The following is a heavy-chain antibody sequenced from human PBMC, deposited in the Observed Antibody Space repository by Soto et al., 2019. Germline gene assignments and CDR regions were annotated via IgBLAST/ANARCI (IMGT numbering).Heavy chain of an antibody. J-gene: IGHJ5*02. D-gene: IGHD6-19*01. CDR2: VSGSGGTT. CDR1: GFTFSSSA. V-gene: IGHV3-23*01. CDR3: ARFTVDTIVTSGWCNDLDP. Sequence: EVQLLDSGGGLVQPGGSLRLSCAASGFTFSSSAMSWVRQAPGKGMEWVSDVSGSGGTTYYADSVRGRFTISRDNSKNTLDLQINSLRAEDTGIYSLARFTVDTIVTSGWCNDLDPWCQGTLVSFSS.